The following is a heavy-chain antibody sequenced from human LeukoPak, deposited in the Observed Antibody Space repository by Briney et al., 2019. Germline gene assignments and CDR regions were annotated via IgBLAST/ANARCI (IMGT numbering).Heavy chain of an antibody. D-gene: IGHD6-19*01. Sequence: SETLSLTCTVSGGSISSSSSYWGWIRQPPGKGLEWIGSIYYSGSTYYNPSLKSRVTISVDTSKNQFSLKLSSVTAADTAVYYCAGSSGWYERSFDYWGQGTLVTVSS. CDR2: IYYSGST. J-gene: IGHJ4*02. CDR1: GGSISSSSSY. V-gene: IGHV4-39*01. CDR3: AGSSGWYERSFDY.